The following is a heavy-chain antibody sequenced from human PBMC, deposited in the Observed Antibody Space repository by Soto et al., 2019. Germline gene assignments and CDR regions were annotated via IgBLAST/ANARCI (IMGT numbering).Heavy chain of an antibody. J-gene: IGHJ4*02. V-gene: IGHV1-3*01. CDR3: ARDYGGFWSEFDY. D-gene: IGHD3-3*01. Sequence: HVQLVQSGAEVKKPGASVKVSCKASGYTFTSYAMHWVRQAPGQRLEWMGWSNAGNGNTKYSQKFQGRVTITRDTSASTAYMELSSLRSEDTAVYYCARDYGGFWSEFDYWGQGTLVTVSS. CDR2: SNAGNGNT. CDR1: GYTFTSYA.